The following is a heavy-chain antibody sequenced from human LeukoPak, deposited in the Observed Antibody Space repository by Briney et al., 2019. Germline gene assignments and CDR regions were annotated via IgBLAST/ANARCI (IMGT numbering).Heavy chain of an antibody. Sequence: SETLSLTCAVYGGSFSGYYWSWIRQPPGKGLEWIGEINHSGSTNYNPSLKSRVTISVDTSKNQFSLKLSSVTAADTAVYYCARGETDYYDSSGYYRGTYNWFDPWGQGTLVTVSS. V-gene: IGHV4-34*01. CDR3: ARGETDYYDSSGYYRGTYNWFDP. J-gene: IGHJ5*02. D-gene: IGHD3-22*01. CDR2: INHSGST. CDR1: GGSFSGYY.